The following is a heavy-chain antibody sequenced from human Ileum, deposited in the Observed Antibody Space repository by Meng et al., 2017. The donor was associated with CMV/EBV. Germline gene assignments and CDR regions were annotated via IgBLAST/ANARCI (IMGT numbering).Heavy chain of an antibody. CDR1: GDSVSSNIAA. V-gene: IGHV6-1*01. CDR2: TYYRSKWYD. J-gene: IGHJ4*02. D-gene: IGHD4/OR15-4a*01. CDR3: AREMGAHDY. Sequence: HVQLQQSGPGLVKPSQTLSLPCAISGDSVSSNIAAWSWIRQSPSRGLEWLGRTYYRSKWYDDYAVSVKSRVTITPDTSKNQFSLHLNSVSPEDTAIYFCAREMGAHDYWGQGTLVTVSS.